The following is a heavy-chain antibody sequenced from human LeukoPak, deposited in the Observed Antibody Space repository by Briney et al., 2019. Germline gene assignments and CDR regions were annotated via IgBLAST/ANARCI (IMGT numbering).Heavy chain of an antibody. Sequence: PSETLSLTCTVSGGSISSYYWSWIRQPPGKGLEWIGYIYYSGSTNYNPSLKSRVTISVGTSKNQFSLRLSSVTAADTAVYYCARGRRGRDYWGQGTLVTVSS. CDR1: GGSISSYY. CDR2: IYYSGST. CDR3: ARGRRGRDY. J-gene: IGHJ4*02. V-gene: IGHV4-59*01.